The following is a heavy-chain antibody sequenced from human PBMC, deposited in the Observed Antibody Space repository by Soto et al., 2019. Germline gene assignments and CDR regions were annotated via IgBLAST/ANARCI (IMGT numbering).Heavy chain of an antibody. CDR1: GFTVTSNY. V-gene: IGHV3-53*01. J-gene: IGHJ6*02. D-gene: IGHD2-8*01. CDR2: TFSGGST. CDR3: AKKPPSTIQGWAFGMDV. Sequence: PGGSLRLSCLASGFTVTSNYMIWVRQPPGKGLEWASTTFSGGSTNYADSVKGRFTISRDNSKNTVYLQMNNLRVEDTAVYYCAKKPPSTIQGWAFGMDVWGQGTTVTVSS.